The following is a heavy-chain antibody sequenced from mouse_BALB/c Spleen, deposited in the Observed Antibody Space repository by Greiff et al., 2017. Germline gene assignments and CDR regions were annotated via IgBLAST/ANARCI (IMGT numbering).Heavy chain of an antibody. V-gene: IGHV1S56*01. D-gene: IGHD2-3*01. CDR3: ARGTIYDGYYDYFDY. CDR1: GYTFTSYY. J-gene: IGHJ2*01. Sequence: QVQLQQSGPELVKPGASVKMSCKASGYTFTSYYIHWVKQRPGQGLEWIGWIYPGDGSTKYNEKFKGKTTLTADKSSSTAYMLLSSLTSEDSAIYFCARGTIYDGYYDYFDYWGQGTTLTGSS. CDR2: IYPGDGST.